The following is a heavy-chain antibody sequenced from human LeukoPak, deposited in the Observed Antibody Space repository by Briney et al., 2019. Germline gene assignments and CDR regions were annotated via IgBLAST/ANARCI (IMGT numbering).Heavy chain of an antibody. CDR3: AKGLNGNWFDP. J-gene: IGHJ5*02. CDR1: GFTFTTYG. Sequence: GGSLRLSCAASGFTFTTYGMHWVRQAPGKGLEWVATISSDGSAKYYADSVQGRFTISRGNSKNTLDLQMNSLRLDDTAVYYCAKGLNGNWFDPWGQGTWSPSPQ. CDR2: ISSDGSAK. V-gene: IGHV3-30*18.